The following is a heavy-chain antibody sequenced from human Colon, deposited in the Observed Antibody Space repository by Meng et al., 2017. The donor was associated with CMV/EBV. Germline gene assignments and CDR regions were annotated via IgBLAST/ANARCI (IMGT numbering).Heavy chain of an antibody. CDR3: ARGHYYYYYGMDV. V-gene: IGHV1-18*01. CDR2: ISAFNGNT. CDR1: GYTFTTYG. J-gene: IGHJ6*02. Sequence: ASVKVSCKASGYTFTTYGISWVRQAPGQGLEWMGWISAFNGNTRYAQKVQGRVTMTRDTSTSTAYMELRSLRSDDTAVYYCARGHYYYYYGMDVWGQGTTVTVSS.